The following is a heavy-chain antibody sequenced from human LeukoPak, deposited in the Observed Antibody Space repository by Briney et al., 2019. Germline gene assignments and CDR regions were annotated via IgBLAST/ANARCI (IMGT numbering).Heavy chain of an antibody. CDR2: IYSGGST. J-gene: IGHJ6*03. Sequence: GGSLRLSCAASGFTVSSNYMSWVRQAPGKGLEWVSVIYSGGSTYYADSVKGRFTISRDNSENTLYLQMNSLRAEDTAVYYCARAPGDLYYYYYMDVWGKGTTVSVSS. CDR3: ARAPGDLYYYYYMDV. D-gene: IGHD3-16*01. V-gene: IGHV3-53*01. CDR1: GFTVSSNY.